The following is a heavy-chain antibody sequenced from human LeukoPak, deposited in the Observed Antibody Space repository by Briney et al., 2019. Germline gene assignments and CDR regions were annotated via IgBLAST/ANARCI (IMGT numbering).Heavy chain of an antibody. J-gene: IGHJ4*02. CDR2: IYYSGST. Sequence: SETLSLTCTVSGGSISSGGYYWSWIRQPPGKGLEWIGYIYYSGSTYYNPSLKSRVTISVDTSKNQFSLKLSSVTAADTAVYYCAREAPWNLITFGGAHSDYWGRGMLVTVSS. V-gene: IGHV4-30-4*08. CDR3: AREAPWNLITFGGAHSDY. CDR1: GGSISSGGYY. D-gene: IGHD3-16*01.